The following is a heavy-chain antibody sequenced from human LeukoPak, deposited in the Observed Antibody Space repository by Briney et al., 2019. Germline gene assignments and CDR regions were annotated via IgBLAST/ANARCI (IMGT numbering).Heavy chain of an antibody. CDR1: GYSISSGYY. D-gene: IGHD5-18*01. V-gene: IGHV4-38-2*02. CDR2: IYHSGST. Sequence: SETLSLTCAVSGYSISSGYYWGWIRQPPGKGLEWIGSIYHSGSTYYNPSLKSRVTISVDTSKNQFSLKLSSVTAADTAVYYCARDLHGGYSYGYESDYWGQGTLVTVSS. CDR3: ARDLHGGYSYGYESDY. J-gene: IGHJ4*02.